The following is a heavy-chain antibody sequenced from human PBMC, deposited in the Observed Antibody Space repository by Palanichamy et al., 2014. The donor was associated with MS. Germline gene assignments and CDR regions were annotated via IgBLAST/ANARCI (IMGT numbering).Heavy chain of an antibody. D-gene: IGHD2-15*01. Sequence: QVQLVQSGAEVKKPGASVKVSCKASGYTFTNYYMHWVRQAPGQGLEWMGIINPSGGSTNYAQKFQGRVTMTSDTSTSTVYMELSSLRSEDTAVYYCARSAVVAVDFDYWGQGTLVTVSS. V-gene: IGHV1-46*03. CDR3: ARSAVVAVDFDY. CDR1: GYTFTNYY. J-gene: IGHJ4*02. CDR2: INPSGGST.